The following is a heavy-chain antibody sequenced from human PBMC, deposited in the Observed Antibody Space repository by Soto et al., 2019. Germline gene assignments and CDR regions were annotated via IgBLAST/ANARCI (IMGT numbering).Heavy chain of an antibody. V-gene: IGHV1-18*01. CDR2: INVYNGNT. CDR3: ARGPDPTYSDY. Sequence: QVQVVQSGAEVKKPGASVKVSCKTSGYTFSNFGSNWVRQAPGQGLEWMGWINVYNGNTNYAQKLKGRVIMTTDTSTSTAYMELKSLRSDDTAMYYCARGPDPTYSDYWGQGTLVTVSS. CDR1: GYTFSNFG. J-gene: IGHJ4*02.